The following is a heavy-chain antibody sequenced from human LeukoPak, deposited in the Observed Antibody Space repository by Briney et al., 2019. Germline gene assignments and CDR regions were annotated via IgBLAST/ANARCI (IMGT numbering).Heavy chain of an antibody. D-gene: IGHD1-26*01. V-gene: IGHV3-21*01. J-gene: IGHJ4*02. Sequence: GGSLRLSCAASGFTFSSYGMHWVRQAPGKGLEWVSSISSSSSYIYYADSVKGRFTMSRDNAKNSLYLQMDSLRAEDTAVYYCARGGKYMFDYWGQGTLVTVSS. CDR2: ISSSSSYI. CDR1: GFTFSSYG. CDR3: ARGGKYMFDY.